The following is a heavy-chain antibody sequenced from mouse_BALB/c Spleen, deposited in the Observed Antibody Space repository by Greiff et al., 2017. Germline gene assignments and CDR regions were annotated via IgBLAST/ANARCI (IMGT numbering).Heavy chain of an antibody. CDR2: IWSGGST. Sequence: VKLVESGPGLVAPSQSLSITCTVSGFSLTSYGVHWVRQPPGKGLEWLGVIWSGGSTDYNAAFISRLSISKDNSKSQVFFKMNSLQANDTAIYYCARRDWVYYAMDYWGQGTSVTVSS. CDR1: GFSLTSYG. V-gene: IGHV2-2*02. J-gene: IGHJ4*01. D-gene: IGHD4-1*01. CDR3: ARRDWVYYAMDY.